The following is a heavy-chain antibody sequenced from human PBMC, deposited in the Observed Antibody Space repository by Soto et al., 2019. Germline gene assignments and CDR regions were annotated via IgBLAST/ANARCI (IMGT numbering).Heavy chain of an antibody. CDR3: AKMEGMDPWAYSFDY. CDR2: IYGGGNGL. J-gene: IGHJ4*02. Sequence: EVQVLESGGGLVQPGGSLRLSCAATGFTFSDFAMSWVRQAPGKGLEWVSRIYGGGNGLHYADSVKGRVTISRDNSKNTLYLQMNSLRAEDTAVYYCAKMEGMDPWAYSFDYWGQGTLVTVSS. D-gene: IGHD2-2*03. V-gene: IGHV3-23*01. CDR1: GFTFSDFA.